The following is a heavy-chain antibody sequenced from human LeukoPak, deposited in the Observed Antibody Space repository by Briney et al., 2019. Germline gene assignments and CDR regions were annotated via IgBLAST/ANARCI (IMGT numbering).Heavy chain of an antibody. V-gene: IGHV1-2*02. D-gene: IGHD6-13*01. CDR3: ARGVAAAKFDP. Sequence: ASVKVSCKASGYTFTGYYMHWVRQAPGQGLEWMGWINPNSGGTNYAQKFQGRVTMTRDTSISTAYMELSSLRSEDMAVYYCARGVAAAKFDPWGQGTLVTVSS. J-gene: IGHJ5*02. CDR1: GYTFTGYY. CDR2: INPNSGGT.